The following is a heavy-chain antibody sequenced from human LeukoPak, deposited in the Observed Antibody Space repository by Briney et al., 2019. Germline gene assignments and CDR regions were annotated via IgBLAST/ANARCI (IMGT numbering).Heavy chain of an antibody. J-gene: IGHJ4*02. Sequence: PSETLSLTCTVSGYSIRSGHYWGWIRQPPGKGLEWIGEINHSGSTNYNPSLKSRVTISVDTSKNQFSLKLSSVTAADTAVYYCARSRRFIAHYWGQGTLVTVSS. CDR1: GYSIRSGHY. D-gene: IGHD3-16*02. V-gene: IGHV4-38-2*02. CDR3: ARSRRFIAHY. CDR2: INHSGST.